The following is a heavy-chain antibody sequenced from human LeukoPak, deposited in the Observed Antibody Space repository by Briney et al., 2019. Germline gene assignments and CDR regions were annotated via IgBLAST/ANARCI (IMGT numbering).Heavy chain of an antibody. CDR1: GFIVSSNY. CDR3: AREGGSYYFDY. D-gene: IGHD1-26*01. CDR2: IYSGVST. J-gene: IGHJ4*02. V-gene: IGHV3-53*01. Sequence: PGGSLRLSCAASGFIVSSNYMSWVRQAPGKGLEWVSDIYSGVSTYHADSVQGRFTSSRDNSKNTLYLQMNSLRAEDTAVYYCAREGGSYYFDYWGQGTLVTVSS.